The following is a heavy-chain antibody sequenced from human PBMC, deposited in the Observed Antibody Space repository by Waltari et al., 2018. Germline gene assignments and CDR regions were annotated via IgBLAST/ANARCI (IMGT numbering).Heavy chain of an antibody. Sequence: QVQLVQSGSELKKPGASVKVSCKASGYTFTSYAMTWVRPAPGQGLEWMGWINTNTGNPTYAQGCTGRFVFSLDTSVSTAYLQISSLKAEDTAVYYCARVYSSSWYRGSFYGMDVWGQGTTVTVSS. V-gene: IGHV7-4-1*02. J-gene: IGHJ6*02. CDR1: GYTFTSYA. CDR2: INTNTGNP. D-gene: IGHD6-13*01. CDR3: ARVYSSSWYRGSFYGMDV.